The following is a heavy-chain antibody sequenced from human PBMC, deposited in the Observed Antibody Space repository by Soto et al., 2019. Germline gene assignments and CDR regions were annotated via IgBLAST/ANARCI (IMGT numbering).Heavy chain of an antibody. D-gene: IGHD6-19*01. CDR1: GFTFSSYA. J-gene: IGHJ4*02. Sequence: EVQLLESGGGLVQPGGSLRLSCAASGFTFSSYAMGWVRQAPGKGLEWVSAISGSGGSTYYADSVKGRFTISRDNSKNTLYLQMNSLRAEDTAVYYCAKDRRGYSSGWYVGYWGQGTLVTVSS. CDR3: AKDRRGYSSGWYVGY. CDR2: ISGSGGST. V-gene: IGHV3-23*01.